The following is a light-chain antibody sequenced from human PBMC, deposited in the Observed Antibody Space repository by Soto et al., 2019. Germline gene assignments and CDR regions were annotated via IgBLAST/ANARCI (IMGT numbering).Light chain of an antibody. J-gene: IGLJ1*01. CDR2: DVS. V-gene: IGLV2-14*01. CDR1: SSDVGGYNY. Sequence: QSVLAQPASVSGSPGPSITISCTGTSSDVGGYNYVSWYQQHPGKAPKLMIYDVSNRPSGVSNRFSGSKSGNTASLTISGLQAEDEADYYCSSYTSSSTLVFGTGTKVTLL. CDR3: SSYTSSSTLV.